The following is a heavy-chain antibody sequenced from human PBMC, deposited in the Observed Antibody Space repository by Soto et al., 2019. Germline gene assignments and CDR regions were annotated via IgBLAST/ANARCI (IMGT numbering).Heavy chain of an antibody. CDR1: GYTFTGYY. D-gene: IGHD4-17*01. J-gene: IGHJ4*02. Sequence: ASVKVSCKASGYTFTGYYMHWVRQAPGQGLEWMGWINPNSGGTNYAQKFQGWVTMTRDTSISTAYMELSRLRSDDTAVYYCATQRDYGDYGAFDYWGQGTLVTVSS. CDR2: INPNSGGT. CDR3: ATQRDYGDYGAFDY. V-gene: IGHV1-2*04.